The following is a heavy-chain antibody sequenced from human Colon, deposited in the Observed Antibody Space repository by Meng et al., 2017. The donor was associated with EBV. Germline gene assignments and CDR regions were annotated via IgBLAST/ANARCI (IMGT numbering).Heavy chain of an antibody. Sequence: VSPPCAGPGLAEPAQTLSLPCTFSGGSMSSGNYYWSWIRQPPGNGLEWIGYIHHSGSAYYNPSLKSRVSISVDTSKRQFSLNLNSMTAADTAVYYCASFDHIPRRNYFDYWGQGTLVTVSS. J-gene: IGHJ4*02. V-gene: IGHV4-30-4*01. CDR1: GGSMSSGNYY. CDR2: IHHSGSA. CDR3: ASFDHIPRRNYFDY. D-gene: IGHD2-21*01.